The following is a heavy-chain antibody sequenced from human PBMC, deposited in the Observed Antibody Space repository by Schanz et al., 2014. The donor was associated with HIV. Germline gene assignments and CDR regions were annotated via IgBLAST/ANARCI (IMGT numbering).Heavy chain of an antibody. J-gene: IGHJ4*02. V-gene: IGHV1-18*01. Sequence: QVQLMQSGAEVKEPGASVTVSCKASGYTFTNYGINWVRQAPGQGLEWMGWISGYIGNTDYAQNLQDRVTMTADTFTSTAYMELRSLTSDDTAVYYCARGSCSGGTCYSGDHWGQGTLVTVSA. CDR1: GYTFTNYG. CDR2: ISGYIGNT. D-gene: IGHD2-15*01. CDR3: ARGSCSGGTCYSGDH.